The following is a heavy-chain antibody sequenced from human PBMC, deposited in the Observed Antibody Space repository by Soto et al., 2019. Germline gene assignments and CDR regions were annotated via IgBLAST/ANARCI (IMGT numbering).Heavy chain of an antibody. CDR1: GFTFSSYT. CDR3: SRDDSDWFFN. CDR2: IVGSGDNK. D-gene: IGHD3-9*01. J-gene: IGHJ4*02. Sequence: GGSLRLSCAASGFTFSSYTITWVRQAPGERLEWVSSIVGSGDNKYYADSGKGRFTISRDNSKTTLYLQMNSLRAEDTAVYYCSRDDSDWFFNWGRGTLVTVPS. V-gene: IGHV3-23*01.